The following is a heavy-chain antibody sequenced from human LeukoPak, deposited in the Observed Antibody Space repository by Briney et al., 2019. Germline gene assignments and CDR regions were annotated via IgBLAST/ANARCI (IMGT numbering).Heavy chain of an antibody. Sequence: SETLSLTCTVSGASISSYYWSWIRQPPGKGLEWIGYIYYSGSTNYNPSLKSRVTISVDTSKNQFSLKLSSVTAADTAVYYCARQWAAAADYWGQGTLVTVSS. J-gene: IGHJ4*02. CDR2: IYYSGST. CDR1: GASISSYY. CDR3: ARQWAAAADY. D-gene: IGHD6-13*01. V-gene: IGHV4-59*08.